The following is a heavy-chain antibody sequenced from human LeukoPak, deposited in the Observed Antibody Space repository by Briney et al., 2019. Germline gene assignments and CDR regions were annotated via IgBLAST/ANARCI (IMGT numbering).Heavy chain of an antibody. Sequence: ASVKVSCKASGGTFSNYAINWVRQAPGQGLEWMGGIIPLIGTANYAQKFQGRVTITADESTSTAYMELSRLRSDDTAVYYCALSSGGLGFQHWGQGTLVTVSS. V-gene: IGHV1-69*13. CDR2: IIPLIGTA. D-gene: IGHD2-15*01. CDR3: ALSSGGLGFQH. CDR1: GGTFSNYA. J-gene: IGHJ1*01.